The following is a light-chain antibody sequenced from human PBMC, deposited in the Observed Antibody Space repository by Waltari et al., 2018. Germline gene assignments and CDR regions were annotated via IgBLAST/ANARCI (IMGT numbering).Light chain of an antibody. CDR1: QSVLYSSNNKNY. J-gene: IGKJ1*01. Sequence: DIVMTQSPDSLAVSLGERATINCKSSQSVLYSSNNKNYLAWSQQKPGQPPKLRIYWASTRESGVPDRFSGSGSGTDFTLTISSLQAEDVAVYYCQQYYSTPPTFGQGTKVEIK. CDR3: QQYYSTPPT. CDR2: WAS. V-gene: IGKV4-1*01.